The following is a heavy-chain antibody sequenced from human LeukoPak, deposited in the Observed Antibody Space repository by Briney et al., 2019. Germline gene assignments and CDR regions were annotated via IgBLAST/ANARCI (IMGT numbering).Heavy chain of an antibody. CDR1: GGSFSAYY. V-gene: IGHV4-34*01. D-gene: IGHD1-20*01. Sequence: PSETLSLTCAVYGGSFSAYYWSWLPQPPGKGLEWVGEINHTGSTSYNPSLKSRVTISVDTSKNQFYLKLSSLTAADTAVYYCARDTYNWNVDTFDSWGQGTLVTVSS. CDR2: INHTGST. J-gene: IGHJ5*01. CDR3: ARDTYNWNVDTFDS.